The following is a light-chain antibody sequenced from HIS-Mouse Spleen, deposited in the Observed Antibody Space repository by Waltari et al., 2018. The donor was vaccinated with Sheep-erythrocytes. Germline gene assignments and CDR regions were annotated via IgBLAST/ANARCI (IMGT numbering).Light chain of an antibody. J-gene: IGKJ1*01. Sequence: ALRMPQSPSSFSASTGDRVTITCRASQGISSYLAWYQQKPGKDPKLLIYAASTLQSGVPSRFSGSGSGTDFTLTISCLQSEDFATYYCQQYYSYPRTFGQGTKVEIK. CDR3: QQYYSYPRT. CDR2: AAS. CDR1: QGISSY. V-gene: IGKV1-8*01.